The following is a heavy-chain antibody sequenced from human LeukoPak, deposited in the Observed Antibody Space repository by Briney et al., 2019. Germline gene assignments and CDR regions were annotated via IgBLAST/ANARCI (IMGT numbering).Heavy chain of an antibody. CDR2: IYSGGST. V-gene: IGHV3-53*01. CDR3: ARERKGYYYYGMDV. J-gene: IGHJ6*04. Sequence: GGSLRLSCAASGFTVGGNYMSWVRQAPGKGLEWVSVIYSGGSTYYADSVKGRFTISRDNSKNTLYLQMNSLRAEDTAVYYCARERKGYYYYGMDVWGKGTTVTVSS. CDR1: GFTVGGNY.